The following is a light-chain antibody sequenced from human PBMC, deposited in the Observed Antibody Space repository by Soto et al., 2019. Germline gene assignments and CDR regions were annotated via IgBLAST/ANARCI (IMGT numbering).Light chain of an antibody. J-gene: IGKJ2*01. CDR2: GAS. Sequence: EIVMTQSPATLSVSPGERATLSCRASQSVSNNLAWYQQKPGQAPRLLIYGASTRATGIPATFSGSGAGTEFTLTISSMQSEDFAVDYCQQYNNWPLYTFGQGTKLEIK. CDR3: QQYNNWPLYT. CDR1: QSVSNN. V-gene: IGKV3-15*01.